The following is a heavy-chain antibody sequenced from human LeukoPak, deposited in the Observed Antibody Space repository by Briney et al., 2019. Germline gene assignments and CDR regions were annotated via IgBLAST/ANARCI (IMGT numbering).Heavy chain of an antibody. CDR2: IYYSGST. CDR1: GGSISSYY. D-gene: IGHD4-11*01. CDR3: ARERYSNYYYYGMDV. V-gene: IGHV4-59*01. Sequence: SETLSLTCAVSGGSISSYYWSWIRQPPGKGLEWIGYIYYSGSTNYNPSLKSRVTISVDTSKNQFSLKLSSVTAADTAVYYCARERYSNYYYYGMDVWGQGTTVTVSS. J-gene: IGHJ6*02.